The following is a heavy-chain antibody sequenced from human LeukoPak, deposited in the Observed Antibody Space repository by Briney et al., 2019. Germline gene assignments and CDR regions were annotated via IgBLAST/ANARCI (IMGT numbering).Heavy chain of an antibody. J-gene: IGHJ6*03. CDR2: IYHSGST. CDR3: ARDGPVVSMDV. V-gene: IGHV4-30-2*01. D-gene: IGHD2-2*01. Sequence: SETLSLTCTVSGGSISSGGYYWSWIRQPPGKGLEWIGYIYHSGSTYYNPSLKSRVTISVDRSKNQFSLKLSSVTAADTAVYYCARDGPVVSMDVWGKGTTVTVSS. CDR1: GGSISSGGYY.